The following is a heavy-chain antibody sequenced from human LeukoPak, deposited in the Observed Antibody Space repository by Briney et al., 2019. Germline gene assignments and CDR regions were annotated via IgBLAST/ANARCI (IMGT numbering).Heavy chain of an antibody. V-gene: IGHV3-49*04. CDR3: TTYGSGRKFDY. CDR1: GFTFGDYG. Sequence: GGSLRLSCTASGFTFGDYGMIWVRQAPGKGLEWVGFIRSKTYGGTTDYAAPVKGRFTISRDDSTNTLYLQMNSLKSEDTAVYYCTTYGSGRKFDYWGQGILVTVSS. D-gene: IGHD3-10*01. CDR2: IRSKTYGGTT. J-gene: IGHJ4*02.